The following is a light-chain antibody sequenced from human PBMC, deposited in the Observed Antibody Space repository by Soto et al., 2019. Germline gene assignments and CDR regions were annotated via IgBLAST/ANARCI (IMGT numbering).Light chain of an antibody. Sequence: QSVLTRPASVSGSPGQSITISCTGTSSDVGGYNYVSWYQQHPGKAPKLMIYEVSNRPSGVSNRFSGSKSGNTASLTISGRMAEDEADNYCSSYTSSSIDYVFGSGTKLTVL. CDR2: EVS. CDR3: SSYTSSSIDYV. V-gene: IGLV2-14*01. J-gene: IGLJ1*01. CDR1: SSDVGGYNY.